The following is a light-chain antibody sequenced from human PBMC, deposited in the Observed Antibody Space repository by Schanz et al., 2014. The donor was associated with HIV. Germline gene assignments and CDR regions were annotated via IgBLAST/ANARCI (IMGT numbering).Light chain of an antibody. CDR2: EAS. Sequence: DIHMTQSPSTLSASVGDRVTITCRASQGIRNDLGWYQQKPGEAPNLLISEASTLEFGVPPRFSGSGSGTEFTLTISSLQPGDFATYYCLQYNDDVYTFGQGTKLEIK. CDR1: QGIRND. V-gene: IGKV1-17*01. J-gene: IGKJ2*01. CDR3: LQYNDDVYT.